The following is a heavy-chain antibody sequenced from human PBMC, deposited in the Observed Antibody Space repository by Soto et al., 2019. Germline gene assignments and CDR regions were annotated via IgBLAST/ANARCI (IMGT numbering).Heavy chain of an antibody. CDR2: IYHSGST. V-gene: IGHV4-30-2*01. J-gene: IGHJ5*02. CDR1: GGSISSGGYS. CDR3: ARAPSP. Sequence: SETLSLTCAVSGGSISSGGYSWSWIRQTPGKGLEWIGYIYHSGSTYYNPSLKSRVTISVDRSKNQFSLKLSSVTAAYTAVYYCARAPSPSGQGPRVTVAS.